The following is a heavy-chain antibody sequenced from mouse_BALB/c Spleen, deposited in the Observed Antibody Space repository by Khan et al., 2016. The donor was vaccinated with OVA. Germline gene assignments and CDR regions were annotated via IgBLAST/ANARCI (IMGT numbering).Heavy chain of an antibody. J-gene: IGHJ4*01. Sequence: QVQLQQSGAELARPGASVKMSCEASGYTFTNNTMHWVKQRPGQGLEWIGYINPRSGYTNYNQKFKDKATLPVDKSSSTAYIQLSSLTSEDSAVYYCARRTTGYAIDYWGQGTSVIVSS. CDR1: GYTFTNNT. D-gene: IGHD2-14*01. CDR2: INPRSGYT. V-gene: IGHV1-4*01. CDR3: ARRTTGYAIDY.